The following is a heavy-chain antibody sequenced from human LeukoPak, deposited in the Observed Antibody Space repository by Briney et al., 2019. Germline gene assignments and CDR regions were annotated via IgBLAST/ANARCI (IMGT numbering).Heavy chain of an antibody. CDR1: GFTFSSYS. CDR3: ATGVVPAATSFDY. V-gene: IGHV3-21*01. J-gene: IGHJ4*02. Sequence: PGGSLRLSCAASGFTFSSYSMNWVRQAPGKGLEWVSSISSSSSYIYYADSVKGRFTISRDNAKNSLYPQMNSLRAEDTAVYYCATGVVPAATSFDYWGQGTLVTVSS. D-gene: IGHD2-2*01. CDR2: ISSSSSYI.